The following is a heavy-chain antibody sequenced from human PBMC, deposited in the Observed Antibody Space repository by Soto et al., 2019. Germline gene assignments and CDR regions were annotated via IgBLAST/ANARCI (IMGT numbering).Heavy chain of an antibody. Sequence: SETLSLTCTVSGGSISSYYWSWIRQPPGKGLEWIGYIYYSGSTNYNPSLKSRVTISVDTSKNQFSLKLSSVTAADTAVYHCATALSCSGSPYYYGMDGWGQGTTVTVSS. CDR1: GGSISSYY. D-gene: IGHD3-10*02. J-gene: IGHJ6*02. CDR2: IYYSGST. CDR3: ATALSCSGSPYYYGMDG. V-gene: IGHV4-59*01.